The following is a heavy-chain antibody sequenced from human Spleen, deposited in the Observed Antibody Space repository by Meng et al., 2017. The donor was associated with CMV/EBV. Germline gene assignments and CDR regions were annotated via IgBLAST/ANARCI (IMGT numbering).Heavy chain of an antibody. V-gene: IGHV2-26*01. CDR1: GFSLSIARMG. J-gene: IGHJ6*02. Sequence: SGPTLVKPTETLTLTCTVSGFSLSIARMGVSWIRQPPGKALEWLAHIFSNDEKSYNTSLKSRLTISKDSYRRQVVLTMTIMDPVDTATYFCARFLRDTDMAPFYYYGMDVWGQGTTVTVSS. CDR2: IFSNDEK. CDR3: ARFLRDTDMAPFYYYGMDV. D-gene: IGHD5-18*01.